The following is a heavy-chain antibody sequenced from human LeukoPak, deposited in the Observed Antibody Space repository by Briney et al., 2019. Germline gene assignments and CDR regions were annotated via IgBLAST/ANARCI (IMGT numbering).Heavy chain of an antibody. J-gene: IGHJ4*02. CDR3: ARLKGYGDYFDY. CDR2: IYYSGST. D-gene: IGHD4-17*01. V-gene: IGHV4-61*01. Sequence: SETLSLTCTVSGGSISSGYYWGWIRQPPGKGLEWIGYIYYSGSTNYNPSLKSRVTISVDTSKNQFSLKLSSVTAADTAVYYCARLKGYGDYFDYWGQGTLVTVSS. CDR1: GGSISSGYY.